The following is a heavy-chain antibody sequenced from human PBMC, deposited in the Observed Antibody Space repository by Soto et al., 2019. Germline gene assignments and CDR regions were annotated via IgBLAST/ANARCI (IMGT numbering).Heavy chain of an antibody. CDR3: TTNSVTNFYYYGMEV. Sequence: EVQLVESGGGLVKPGGSLRLSCEGSGFTFSNGWMTWVRQAPGKGLEWVGRIKTNIDGGRIDYAAPVKGRFTISRDDSKNTLYLQMNSLKTEDTAVYYCTTNSVTNFYYYGMEVWGLGTTVTVSS. V-gene: IGHV3-15*01. CDR2: IKTNIDGGRI. J-gene: IGHJ6*02. CDR1: GFTFSNGW.